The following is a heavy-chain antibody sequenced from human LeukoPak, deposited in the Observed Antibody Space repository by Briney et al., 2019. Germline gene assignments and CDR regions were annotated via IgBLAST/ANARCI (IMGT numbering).Heavy chain of an antibody. CDR1: GFTFSSYS. V-gene: IGHV3-23*01. D-gene: IGHD6-13*01. CDR3: AKLGSSWYFDY. CDR2: ISGSGGST. Sequence: GGSLRLSCAASGFTFSSYSMNWVRQAPGKGLEWVSAISGSGGSTYYADSVKGRFTISRDNSKNTLYLQMNSLRAEDTAVYYCAKLGSSWYFDYWGQGTLVTVSS. J-gene: IGHJ4*02.